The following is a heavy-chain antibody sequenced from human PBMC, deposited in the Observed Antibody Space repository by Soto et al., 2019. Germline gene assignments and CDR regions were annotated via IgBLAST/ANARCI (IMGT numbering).Heavy chain of an antibody. CDR2: ISAHNGNT. CDR3: ARERYGDY. V-gene: IGHV1-18*01. D-gene: IGHD1-1*01. J-gene: IGHJ4*02. Sequence: QVHLVKSGAEGKKPGASVKVSCKGSGYTFTSYGITWVRQAPGQGLEWMGWISAHNGNTNYAQKLQGSVTVTRDTLTSTAYMELRSLRSDDTAVYYCARERYGDYWGQGAVVTVSS. CDR1: GYTFTSYG.